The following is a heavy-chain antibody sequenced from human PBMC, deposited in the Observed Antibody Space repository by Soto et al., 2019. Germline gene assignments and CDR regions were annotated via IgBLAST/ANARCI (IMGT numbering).Heavy chain of an antibody. D-gene: IGHD2-8*01. V-gene: IGHV3-48*02. CDR1: GFTFSTYS. CDR3: ARDNGMAGSFDP. J-gene: IGHJ5*02. Sequence: GGSLRLSCTASGFTFSTYSMNWVRQAPGKGLEWISYITSSSTTIFYADSVKGRFTISRDNAKNSLYLQMNSLRDEDTAVYYCARDNGMAGSFDPWGQGTLVTVSS. CDR2: ITSSSTTI.